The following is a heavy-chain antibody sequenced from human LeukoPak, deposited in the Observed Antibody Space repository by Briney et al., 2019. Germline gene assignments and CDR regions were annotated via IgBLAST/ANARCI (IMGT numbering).Heavy chain of an antibody. CDR1: GFTVSTYD. CDR2: FSGSDGSA. CDR3: AKPLYNSGWYGGGDS. V-gene: IGHV3-23*01. J-gene: IGHJ5*02. Sequence: GGSLRLSCAASGFTVSTYDMSWVRQAPGKGPEWVSGFSGSDGSAYYADSVKGRFTISRDNSKNTLFLQMNSLRADDAAIYYCAKPLYNSGWYGGGDSWGQGTLVTVSS. D-gene: IGHD6-19*01.